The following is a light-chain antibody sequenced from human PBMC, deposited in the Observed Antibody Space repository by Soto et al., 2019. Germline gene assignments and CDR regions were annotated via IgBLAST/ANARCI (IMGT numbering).Light chain of an antibody. Sequence: NFMLTQPHSVSESPGKTVIISCTRSSGSIASNYVQWYQQRPGSSPTTVIYEDNQRPSGVPDRFSGSIDSSSNSASLPISGLETEDEADYFFQSYDAPNQVFGRGTKLTVL. J-gene: IGLJ3*02. CDR1: SGSIASNY. CDR3: QSYDAPNQV. CDR2: EDN. V-gene: IGLV6-57*01.